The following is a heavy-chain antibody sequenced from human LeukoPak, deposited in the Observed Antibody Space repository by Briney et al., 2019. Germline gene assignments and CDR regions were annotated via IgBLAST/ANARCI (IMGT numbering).Heavy chain of an antibody. CDR1: GYSFTSYW. CDR3: ARHHGSGSYRRYYGMDV. J-gene: IGHJ6*02. V-gene: IGHV5-51*01. Sequence: GESLKISCKGSGYSFTSYWITWVRQMPGKGLEWMGIIYPGDSDTRYSPSFQGQVTISADKSISTAYLQWSSLKASDTAMYYCARHHGSGSYRRYYGMDVWGQGTTVTVSS. CDR2: IYPGDSDT. D-gene: IGHD3-10*01.